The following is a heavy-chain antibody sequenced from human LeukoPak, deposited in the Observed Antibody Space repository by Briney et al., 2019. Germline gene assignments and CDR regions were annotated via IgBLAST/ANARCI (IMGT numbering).Heavy chain of an antibody. J-gene: IGHJ4*02. Sequence: GGSLRLSCAASGFTFSSYSMNWVRQAPGKGLEWVSSISSSSSYIYYADSVKGRFTISRDNAKNSLYLQMNSLRAEDTAVYYCARVKPDALNWGLDYWGQGTLVTVSS. CDR3: ARVKPDALNWGLDY. D-gene: IGHD7-27*01. CDR2: ISSSSSYI. V-gene: IGHV3-21*01. CDR1: GFTFSSYS.